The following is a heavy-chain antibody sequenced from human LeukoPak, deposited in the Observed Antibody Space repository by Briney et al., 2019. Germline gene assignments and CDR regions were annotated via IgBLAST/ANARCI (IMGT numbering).Heavy chain of an antibody. J-gene: IGHJ6*02. CDR1: VGTFSSYA. CDR2: IIPIFGTA. V-gene: IGHV1-69*13. CDR3: ARLYCSSTSCYGRSYYYYGMDV. D-gene: IGHD2-2*01. Sequence: ASVKVSWKASVGTFSSYAISWVRQAPGQGLEWMGGIIPIFGTANYAQKFQGRVTITADESTSTAYMELSSLRSEDTAVYYCARLYCSSTSCYGRSYYYYGMDVWGQGTTVTVSS.